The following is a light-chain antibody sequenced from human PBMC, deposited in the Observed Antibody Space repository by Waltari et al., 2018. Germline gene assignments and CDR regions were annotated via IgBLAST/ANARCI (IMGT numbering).Light chain of an antibody. V-gene: IGKV1-39*01. CDR1: QSISTY. Sequence: DIQMTQSPSSLSASVGDKVTITCRARQSISTYLSWYQQKPGKAPKLLIHSASALRSGVPSRFLGSGSGTDFTLTITNLQPEDFATYYCQQTYSTSFGGGTKVEI. CDR2: SAS. J-gene: IGKJ4*01. CDR3: QQTYSTS.